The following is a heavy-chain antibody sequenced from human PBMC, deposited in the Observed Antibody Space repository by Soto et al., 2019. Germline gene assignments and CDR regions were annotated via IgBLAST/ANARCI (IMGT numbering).Heavy chain of an antibody. D-gene: IGHD5-12*01. Sequence: EVQLLESGGGLVQPGGSLRLSCAASGFTFSSQTMSWVRQAPGKGLEWVSVIGSSGSTSYTDSVEGRFTISKDSSKNTLYLQLNSLRVEDTAVYYCAKGARDVDSWGQGTLVTVSS. V-gene: IGHV3-23*01. CDR2: IGSSGST. CDR1: GFTFSSQT. CDR3: AKGARDVDS. J-gene: IGHJ4*02.